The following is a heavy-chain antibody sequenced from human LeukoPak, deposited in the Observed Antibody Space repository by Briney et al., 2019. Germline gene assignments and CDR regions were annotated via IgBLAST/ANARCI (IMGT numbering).Heavy chain of an antibody. CDR3: ARDASAYGSGEFFDY. CDR2: INPSGGST. Sequence: ASVKVSCKASGYTFTSYYMHWVRLAPGQGLEWMGIINPSGGSTSYAQKFQGRVTMTRDTSTSTVYMELSSLRSEDTAVYYCARDASAYGSGEFFDYWGQGTLVTVSS. D-gene: IGHD3-10*01. J-gene: IGHJ4*02. CDR1: GYTFTSYY. V-gene: IGHV1-46*01.